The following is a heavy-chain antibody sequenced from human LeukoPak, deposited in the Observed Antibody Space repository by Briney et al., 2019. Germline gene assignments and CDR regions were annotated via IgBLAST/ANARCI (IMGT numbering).Heavy chain of an antibody. CDR3: ARGVRERSSGSRHFDY. CDR2: IYTSGST. CDR1: GGSISSGSYY. D-gene: IGHD1-26*01. V-gene: IGHV4-61*02. Sequence: SETLSLTCTVSGGSISSGSYYWSWIRQPAGKGLEWIGRIYTSGSTNYNPSLKSRVTISVDTSKNQFSLKLSSVTAADTAVYYCARGVRERSSGSRHFDYWGQGTLVTVSS. J-gene: IGHJ4*02.